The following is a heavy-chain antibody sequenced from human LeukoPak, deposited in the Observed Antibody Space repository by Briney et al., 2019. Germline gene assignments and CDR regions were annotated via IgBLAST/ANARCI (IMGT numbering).Heavy chain of an antibody. CDR1: GYSLTSYW. Sequence: GESLKISCKGSGYSLTSYWMGWVRQMPGKGMEWMGIIYPGDSDTRYSPSFQGQVTISADKSISTAYLQWSSLKASDTAMYYCARHLGVANDPLDYWGQGTLVTVAS. CDR3: ARHLGVANDPLDY. J-gene: IGHJ4*02. CDR2: IYPGDSDT. D-gene: IGHD1-1*01. V-gene: IGHV5-51*01.